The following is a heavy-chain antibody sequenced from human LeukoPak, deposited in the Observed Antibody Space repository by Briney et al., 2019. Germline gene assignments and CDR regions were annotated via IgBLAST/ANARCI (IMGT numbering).Heavy chain of an antibody. CDR3: ARDPGYDSSGYYYGYFDY. J-gene: IGHJ4*02. CDR2: INPSGGST. V-gene: IGHV1-46*01. CDR1: GYTFTSYY. D-gene: IGHD3-22*01. Sequence: GASVKVSCKASGYTFTSYYMHWVRQAPGQGLEWMGIINPSGGSTSYAQKFQGRVTMTRDTSTSTVYMELSGLRSEDTAVYYCARDPGYDSSGYYYGYFDYWGLGTLVTVSS.